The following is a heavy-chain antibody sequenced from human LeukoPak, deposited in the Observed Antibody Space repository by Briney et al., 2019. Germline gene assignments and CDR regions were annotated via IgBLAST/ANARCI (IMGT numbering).Heavy chain of an antibody. CDR2: IWYDGSNK. CDR1: GFTFSSYG. Sequence: PGRSLRLSCAASGFTFSSYGMHWVRQAPGKGLEWVAVIWYDGSNKYYADSVKGRFTISRDNSKNTLYLQMNSLRAEDTAVYYCAKDRGESTVTFDYWGQGTLVTVSS. D-gene: IGHD4-11*01. CDR3: AKDRGESTVTFDY. J-gene: IGHJ4*02. V-gene: IGHV3-33*06.